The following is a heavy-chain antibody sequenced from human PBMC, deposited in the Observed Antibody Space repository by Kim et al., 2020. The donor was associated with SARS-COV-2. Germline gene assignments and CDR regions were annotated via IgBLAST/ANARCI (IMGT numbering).Heavy chain of an antibody. CDR1: GYTFTSYG. CDR2: ISAYNGNT. V-gene: IGHV1-18*01. Sequence: ASVKVSCKASGYTFTSYGISWVRQAPGQGLEWMGWISAYNGNTNYAQKLQGRVTMTTDTSTSTAYMELRSLRSDDTAVYYCARDRRRGLNWNLVLATNAFDYWGQGTLVTVSS. J-gene: IGHJ4*02. D-gene: IGHD1-20*01. CDR3: ARDRRRGLNWNLVLATNAFDY.